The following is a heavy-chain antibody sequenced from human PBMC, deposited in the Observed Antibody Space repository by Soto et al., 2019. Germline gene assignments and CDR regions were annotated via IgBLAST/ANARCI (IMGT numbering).Heavy chain of an antibody. CDR2: ISGSGTTT. V-gene: IGHV3-23*01. J-gene: IGHJ4*02. D-gene: IGHD6-19*01. CDR1: GFIFSSYA. CDR3: AKPHSGWYTPFDS. Sequence: EVQLLESGGGLEQPGGSLRLSCAASGFIFSSYALSWVRQAPGKGLEWVSAISGSGTTTYYADSVKGRFPFSRDNSKNMLYLQMNSLRAEDTAVYYCAKPHSGWYTPFDSWGQGTLVTVSS.